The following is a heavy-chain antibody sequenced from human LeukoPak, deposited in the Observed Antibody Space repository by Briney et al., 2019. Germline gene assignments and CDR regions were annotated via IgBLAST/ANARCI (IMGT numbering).Heavy chain of an antibody. J-gene: IGHJ4*02. V-gene: IGHV1-2*02. D-gene: IGHD2-21*02. CDR2: INPNSGGT. CDR1: GYTFTGYY. Sequence: ASVKVSCKASGYTFTGYYMHWVRQAPGQGLEWMGWINPNSGGTNYAQKFQGRVTMTRDTSISTAYMELSRLRSDDTAVYYCAKAPVTAGYDPLDYWGQGTLVTVSS. CDR3: AKAPVTAGYDPLDY.